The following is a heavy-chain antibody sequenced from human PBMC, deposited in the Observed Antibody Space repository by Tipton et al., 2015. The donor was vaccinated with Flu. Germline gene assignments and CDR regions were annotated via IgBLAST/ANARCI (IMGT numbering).Heavy chain of an antibody. J-gene: IGHJ5*02. D-gene: IGHD3-10*01. CDR2: IYTSGST. CDR1: GGSISSYY. CDR3: ARANEGWFGELYWFDP. Sequence: TLSLTCTVSGGSISSYYWSWIRQPAGKGLEWIGRIYTSGSTNYNPSLKSRVTISVDTSKNQFSLKLSSVTAADTAVYYCARANEGWFGELYWFDPWGQGTLVTVSS. V-gene: IGHV4-4*07.